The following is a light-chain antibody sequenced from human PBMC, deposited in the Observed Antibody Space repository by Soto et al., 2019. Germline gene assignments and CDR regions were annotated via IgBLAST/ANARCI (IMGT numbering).Light chain of an antibody. CDR2: EGS. CDR1: SSDVGRYIL. Sequence: QSALTQPASVSGSPGQSITISCTGPSSDVGRYILVSWYQQHPGKAPKLIIYEGSKRPSGVSNRFSGSQSGNTASLTISGLQAEDEADYYCCSYADSRTSPYVFGTGTKLTVL. V-gene: IGLV2-23*01. CDR3: CSYADSRTSPYV. J-gene: IGLJ1*01.